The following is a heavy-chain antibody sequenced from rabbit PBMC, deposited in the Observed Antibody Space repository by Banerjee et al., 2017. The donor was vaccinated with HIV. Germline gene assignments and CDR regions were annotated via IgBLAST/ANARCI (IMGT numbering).Heavy chain of an antibody. J-gene: IGHJ3*01. CDR3: ARVWAL. V-gene: IGHV1S45*01. CDR1: GFSFSSSYW. Sequence: QEQLEESGGDLVKPEGSLTLTCTASGFSFSSSYWICWVRQAPGKGPEWIACIDVGSSGATYYASWAKGRFTISKTSSTTVTLQMTTVTAADTATYFCARVWALWGQGTLVTVS. D-gene: IGHD3-3*01. CDR2: IDVGSSGAT.